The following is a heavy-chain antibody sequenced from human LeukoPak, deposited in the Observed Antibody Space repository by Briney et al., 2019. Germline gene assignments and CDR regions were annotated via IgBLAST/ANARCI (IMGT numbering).Heavy chain of an antibody. CDR1: GDSVSSNSAA. V-gene: IGHV6-1*01. J-gene: IGHJ4*02. CDR3: ARGAVAHYDF. D-gene: IGHD6-19*01. Sequence: SQTLSLTCAIAGDSVSSNSAAWNWIRQSPSRGLEWLGRTYFRSKWYNDYAVSVKSRITINPDTSRNQFSLHLNFVTPEDTAVYYCARGAVAHYDFWGQGTLVTVSS. CDR2: TYFRSKWYN.